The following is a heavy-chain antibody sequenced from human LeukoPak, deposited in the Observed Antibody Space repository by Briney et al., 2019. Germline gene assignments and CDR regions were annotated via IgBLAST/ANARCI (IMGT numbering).Heavy chain of an antibody. CDR3: AKDSAAVAGMFDY. CDR2: MRRDGNEI. V-gene: IGHV3-7*01. Sequence: GGSLRLSCSASGFTFSTYWMSWVRQAPGKGLEWVANMRRDGNEIYYLDSVRGRFTISRDNAKNSLYLQMNSLRAEDTAVYYCAKDSAAVAGMFDYWGQGTLVTVSS. J-gene: IGHJ4*02. CDR1: GFTFSTYW. D-gene: IGHD6-19*01.